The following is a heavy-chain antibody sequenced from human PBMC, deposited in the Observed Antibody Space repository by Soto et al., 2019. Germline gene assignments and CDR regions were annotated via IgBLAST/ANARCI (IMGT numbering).Heavy chain of an antibody. D-gene: IGHD4-17*01. Sequence: LETMSVTSTVSGGSISSSSYYWGWIRQPPGKGLEWIGSIYYSGSTYYNPSLKSRVTISVDTSKNQFSLKLSSVTAADTAVYYCARRSTVTTKMVYFDYWGQGTLVTVSS. CDR3: ARRSTVTTKMVYFDY. CDR2: IYYSGST. J-gene: IGHJ4*02. V-gene: IGHV4-39*01. CDR1: GGSISSSSYY.